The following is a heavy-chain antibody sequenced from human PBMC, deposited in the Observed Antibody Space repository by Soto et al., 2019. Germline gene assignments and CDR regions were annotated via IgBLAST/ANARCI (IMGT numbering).Heavy chain of an antibody. D-gene: IGHD6-19*01. CDR1: GYTFTTYA. J-gene: IGHJ4*02. Sequence: QVQLVQSGAEEKKPGASVKVSCKASGYTFTTYAMHWVRQAPGQRLEWMGWINAGNGNTKYSQRFQGRVTVTRDTSASTAYMELSSLRSEDTAVYYCARAVAVPADFDYWGQGTLVIVSS. CDR2: INAGNGNT. CDR3: ARAVAVPADFDY. V-gene: IGHV1-3*05.